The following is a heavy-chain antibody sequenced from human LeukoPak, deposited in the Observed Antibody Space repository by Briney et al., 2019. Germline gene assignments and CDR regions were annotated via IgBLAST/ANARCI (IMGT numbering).Heavy chain of an antibody. D-gene: IGHD2-8*01. CDR1: GGSISSSSYY. CDR3: ARGIVLMVYATFDY. J-gene: IGHJ4*02. V-gene: IGHV4-39*07. CDR2: INHSGST. Sequence: SEALSLTCTVSGGSISSSSYYWGWIRQPPGKGREWIGGINHSGSTNYNPSLKSRVTISVDTSKNQFSLKLTSVAAADTAVYYCARGIVLMVYATFDYWGQGTLVTVSS.